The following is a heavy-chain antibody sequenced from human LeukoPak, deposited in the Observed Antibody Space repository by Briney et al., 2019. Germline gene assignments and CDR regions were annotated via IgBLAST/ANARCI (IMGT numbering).Heavy chain of an antibody. J-gene: IGHJ6*03. V-gene: IGHV1-8*01. CDR1: GYTFTSYD. CDR2: MNPNSGNT. D-gene: IGHD6-6*01. Sequence: ASVKVSRMASGYTFTSYDINWVRQATGQGLEWMGWMNPNSGNTGYAQKLQGRVTMTTDTSTSTAYMELRSLRSDDTAVYYCARVSIWAARQAYYMDVWGKGTTVTVSS. CDR3: ARVSIWAARQAYYMDV.